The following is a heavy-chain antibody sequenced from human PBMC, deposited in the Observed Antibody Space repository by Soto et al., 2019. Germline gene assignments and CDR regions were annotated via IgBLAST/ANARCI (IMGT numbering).Heavy chain of an antibody. D-gene: IGHD6-19*01. CDR2: INPNSGGT. Sequence: ASVKVSCKASGYTFTGYYMHWVRQAPGQGLEWMGWINPNSGGTNYAQKFQGWVTMTRDTSISTAYMELSRLRSDDTAVYYCASAGYSSGWSSDAFDIWGQGTMVTVSS. CDR1: GYTFTGYY. CDR3: ASAGYSSGWSSDAFDI. J-gene: IGHJ3*02. V-gene: IGHV1-2*04.